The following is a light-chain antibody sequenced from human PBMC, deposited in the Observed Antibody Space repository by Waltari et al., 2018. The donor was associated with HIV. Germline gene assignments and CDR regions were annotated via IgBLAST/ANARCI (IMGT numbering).Light chain of an antibody. CDR2: GAS. V-gene: IGKV3-15*01. CDR3: QQYNNWPQT. Sequence: ETVMTQSPATLSVSPGERTTLSCGASQIISTNLAWYQQKPGQAPRPLLYGASTRATGIPARFSGSGSGTEFTLTISSLQSEDSAIYYCQQYNNWPQTFGQGTKVEIK. CDR1: QIISTN. J-gene: IGKJ1*01.